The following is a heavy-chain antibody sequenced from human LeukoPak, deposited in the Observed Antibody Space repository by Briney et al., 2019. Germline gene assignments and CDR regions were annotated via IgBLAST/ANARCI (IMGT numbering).Heavy chain of an antibody. D-gene: IGHD3-22*01. J-gene: IGHJ4*02. CDR2: IYYSGST. CDR3: ARQQVTMIRLGHRPSYYFDY. Sequence: SETLSLTCTVSGGSISSSSYYWGWIRQPPGKGLEWIGSIYYSGSTYYNPSLKSRVTISVDTSKNQFSLKLSSVTAADTAVHYCARQQVTMIRLGHRPSYYFDYWGQGTLVTVSS. V-gene: IGHV4-39*01. CDR1: GGSISSSSYY.